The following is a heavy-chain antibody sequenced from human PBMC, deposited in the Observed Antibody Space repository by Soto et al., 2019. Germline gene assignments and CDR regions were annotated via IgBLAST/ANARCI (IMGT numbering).Heavy chain of an antibody. Sequence: ASVKVSCKASGYTFTVYYMHWVRQAPGQGLEWMGWINPNSGGTNYAQKFQGWVTMTRDTSISTAYMELSRLRSDDTAVYYCARGAMVRGVIITNYYYGMDVWGQGTTVTVSS. D-gene: IGHD3-10*01. V-gene: IGHV1-2*04. CDR1: GYTFTVYY. CDR3: ARGAMVRGVIITNYYYGMDV. CDR2: INPNSGGT. J-gene: IGHJ6*02.